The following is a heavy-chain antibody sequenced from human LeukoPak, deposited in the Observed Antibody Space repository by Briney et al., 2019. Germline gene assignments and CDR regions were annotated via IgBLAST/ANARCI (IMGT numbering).Heavy chain of an antibody. CDR1: GFTFSSYA. J-gene: IGHJ4*02. CDR3: AKDRNTVVTPVDY. Sequence: GGSLRLSCAASGFTFSSYAMHWVRQAPGKGLEWVAVISYDGSNKYYADSVKGRFTISRDNSKNTLYLQMNSLRAEDTAVYYCAKDRNTVVTPVDYWGQGTLVTVSS. D-gene: IGHD4-23*01. CDR2: ISYDGSNK. V-gene: IGHV3-30*04.